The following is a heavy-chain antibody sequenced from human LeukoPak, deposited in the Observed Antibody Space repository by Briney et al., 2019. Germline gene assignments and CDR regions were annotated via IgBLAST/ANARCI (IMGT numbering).Heavy chain of an antibody. CDR2: IYYSGST. CDR1: GGSISSYY. CDR3: ARGSRELYYFDY. J-gene: IGHJ4*02. V-gene: IGHV4-59*01. D-gene: IGHD1-7*01. Sequence: SETLSLTCTVSGGSISSYYWSWIRQPPGKGLEWIGYIYYSGSTKYNPSLKRRVTISVDASKTQFSLKLNSVTAADTAVYYCARGSRELYYFDYWGQGTLVTVSS.